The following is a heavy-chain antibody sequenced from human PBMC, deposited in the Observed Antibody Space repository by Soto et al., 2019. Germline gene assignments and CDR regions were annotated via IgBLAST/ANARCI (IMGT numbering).Heavy chain of an antibody. D-gene: IGHD3-3*01. Sequence: PGGSLRLSCAASGFTFSSYAMQWVRQAPGKGLEWLAVISYDGRKKYYADSVKGRFPISRENSKNTLHLEMNSLRAEDTAMYYCAVLVGYFGVIIPSDRWWGQGTMVTVSS. CDR3: AVLVGYFGVIIPSDRW. J-gene: IGHJ4*02. V-gene: IGHV3-30*04. CDR2: ISYDGRKK. CDR1: GFTFSSYA.